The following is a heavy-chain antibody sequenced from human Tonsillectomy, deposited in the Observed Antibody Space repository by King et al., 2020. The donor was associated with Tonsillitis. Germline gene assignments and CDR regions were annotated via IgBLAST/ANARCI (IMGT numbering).Heavy chain of an antibody. CDR3: VRHWGRFFNF. CDR1: GFTFSNYW. Sequence: VQLVESGGGLVQPGGSLRLSCAASGFTFSNYWMGWVRRAPGKGLEWVANIKKDGSTQYYGDSVKGRFTISRDNAKNSVYLHMNSLRAENTAVYYCVRHWGRFFNFWGQGTLVPVSS. D-gene: IGHD3-16*01. V-gene: IGHV3-7*01. CDR2: IKKDGSTQ. J-gene: IGHJ4*02.